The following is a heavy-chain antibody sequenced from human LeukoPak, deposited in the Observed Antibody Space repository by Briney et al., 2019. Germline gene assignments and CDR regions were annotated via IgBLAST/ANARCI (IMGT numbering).Heavy chain of an antibody. CDR2: IIPLFDTS. CDR1: GGTFSTYA. Sequence: ASVKVSCKASGGTFSTYAISWVRQAPGQGLEWMGTIIPLFDTSNYAQNFQGRVTITADKSTSTAYMELSSLRSEDTAVYYCATEPHRSGYHYDHWGQGTLVTVTS. J-gene: IGHJ5*02. D-gene: IGHD3-22*01. CDR3: ATEPHRSGYHYDH. V-gene: IGHV1-69*06.